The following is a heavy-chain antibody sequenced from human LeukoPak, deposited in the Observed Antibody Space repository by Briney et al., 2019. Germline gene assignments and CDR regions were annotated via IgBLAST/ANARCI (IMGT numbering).Heavy chain of an antibody. CDR1: GGSFSGYY. CDR3: ARDVILWFGESTTFDP. V-gene: IGHV4-34*01. J-gene: IGHJ5*02. Sequence: PSETLSLTCAVYGGSFSGYYWSWIRQPPGKGLEWIGEINHSGSTYYNPSLKSRVTISVDTSKNQFSLKLSSVTAADTAVYYCARDVILWFGESTTFDPWGQGTLVTVSS. CDR2: INHSGST. D-gene: IGHD3-10*01.